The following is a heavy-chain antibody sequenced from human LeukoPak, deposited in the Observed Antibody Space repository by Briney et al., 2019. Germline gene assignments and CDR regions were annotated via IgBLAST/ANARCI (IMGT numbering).Heavy chain of an antibody. CDR1: GYTFTGYY. Sequence: ASVKVSCKASGYTFTGYYMHWVRQAPGQGLEWMGWINPNSGGTNYAQKFQGRVTMTRDTSISTAYMELSRPRSDDTAVYYCASTTYSSSSPDYWGQGTLVTVSS. CDR2: INPNSGGT. J-gene: IGHJ4*02. V-gene: IGHV1-2*02. D-gene: IGHD6-6*01. CDR3: ASTTYSSSSPDY.